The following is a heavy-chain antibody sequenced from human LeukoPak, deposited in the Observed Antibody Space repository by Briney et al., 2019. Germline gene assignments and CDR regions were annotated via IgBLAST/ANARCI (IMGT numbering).Heavy chain of an antibody. CDR2: ISGSGGST. J-gene: IGHJ4*02. CDR1: GFTFSIYA. D-gene: IGHD1-26*01. V-gene: IGHV3-23*01. CDR3: AKERSPMGR. Sequence: GGSLRLSCAASGFTFSIYAMICVRQAPGKGLEGVSAISGSGGSTYYADSVKARCTISTENSKNTLYLQMNSLRAEDTAVYYCAKERSPMGRWGQGTLVTVSS.